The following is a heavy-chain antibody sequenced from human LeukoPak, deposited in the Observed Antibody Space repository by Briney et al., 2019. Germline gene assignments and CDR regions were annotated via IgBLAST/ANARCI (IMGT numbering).Heavy chain of an antibody. Sequence: PSGGSLRLSCAASGFTFSTYSMSWVRQAPGKGPEWLSYISTSSITKYYADSVKGRFTISRDDDKNSLSLQMNSLRADDTAVYYCAKEMGFCSGGSCYRWFDSWGQGTLVTVSS. CDR3: AKEMGFCSGGSCYRWFDS. CDR2: ISTSSITK. D-gene: IGHD2-15*01. CDR1: GFTFSTYS. J-gene: IGHJ5*01. V-gene: IGHV3-48*01.